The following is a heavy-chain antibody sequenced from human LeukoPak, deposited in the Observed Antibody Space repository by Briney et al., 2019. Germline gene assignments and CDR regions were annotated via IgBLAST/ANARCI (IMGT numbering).Heavy chain of an antibody. CDR1: GYNFTSYW. Sequence: GESLKISCKSSGYNFTSYWIGWVRQMPGKGLEWLGILYPGDSDARYSPPFQGQVTISADKSISTAYMQWSSLKASDTAMYYCARHSNPLSFDYWGQGTLVTVSS. V-gene: IGHV5-51*01. J-gene: IGHJ4*02. CDR3: ARHSNPLSFDY. CDR2: LYPGDSDA. D-gene: IGHD2/OR15-2a*01.